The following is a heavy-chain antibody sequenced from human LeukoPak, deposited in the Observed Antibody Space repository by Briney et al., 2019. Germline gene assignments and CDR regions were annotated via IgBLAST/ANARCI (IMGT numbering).Heavy chain of an antibody. CDR2: ISSNGHT. D-gene: IGHD2/OR15-2a*01. CDR3: VKDNREEDWFDP. CDR1: GFTFRKYS. V-gene: IGHV3-64D*09. J-gene: IGHJ5*02. Sequence: GSPPLSCSASGFTFRKYSMHWGRQGPGKGLEYVSAISSNGHTYYADSGKGRFTISRDNSKSTLYLQMSSLRPEDTAVYYCVKDNREEDWFDPWGQGTLVTVSS.